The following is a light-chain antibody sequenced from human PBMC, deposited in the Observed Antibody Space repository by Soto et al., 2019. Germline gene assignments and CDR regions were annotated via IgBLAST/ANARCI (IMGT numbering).Light chain of an antibody. J-gene: IGKJ1*01. CDR1: QSVSSSY. V-gene: IGKV3-20*01. CDR3: QQYGSSLWT. Sequence: EIVLTQSPGTLSLSPGERATLSCRASQSVSSSYLAWYQHKPGQAPRLLIYGASSRATGIPDRFSGSGSGTDFPLTISRLESEDFAVYYCQQYGSSLWTFGQGTKVEIK. CDR2: GAS.